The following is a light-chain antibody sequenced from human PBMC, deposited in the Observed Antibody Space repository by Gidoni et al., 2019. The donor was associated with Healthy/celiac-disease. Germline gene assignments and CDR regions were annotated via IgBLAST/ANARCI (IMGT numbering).Light chain of an antibody. CDR1: SSNIGSNY. V-gene: IGLV1-47*01. CDR3: AAWDDSLSGPV. J-gene: IGLJ3*02. Sequence: QSVLTQPPSASGTPGQRFTISCSGSSSNIGSNYVYWYQQLPGTAPKLLIYRNNPRPSGVPDRFSGSKSGTSASLAISGLRSEDEADYYCAAWDDSLSGPVFGGGTKLTVL. CDR2: RNN.